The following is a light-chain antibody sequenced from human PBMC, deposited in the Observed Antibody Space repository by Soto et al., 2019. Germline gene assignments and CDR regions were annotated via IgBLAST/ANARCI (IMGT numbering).Light chain of an antibody. Sequence: DIVMTPSPESLSVSLGERATINCKSIHSVLYSSKNKNYLAWYQQKPGQAPKLLIYWASTRESGVPDRFSGSGSGTDFTLTISSLQAEDAAVYYCQQYYRSSWTFGQGTKVDIK. V-gene: IGKV4-1*01. CDR3: QQYYRSSWT. J-gene: IGKJ1*01. CDR2: WAS. CDR1: HSVLYSSKNKNY.